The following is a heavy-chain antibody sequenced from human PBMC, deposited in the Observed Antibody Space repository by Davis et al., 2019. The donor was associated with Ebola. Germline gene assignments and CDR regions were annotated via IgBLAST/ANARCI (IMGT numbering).Heavy chain of an antibody. CDR3: ARAIVVIGGNYFDY. Sequence: ASVKVSCKASGYTFTSYGISWVRQAPGQGLEWMGWISAYNGNTNYAQKLQGRVTITRDTSASTAYMELSSLRSEDTAVYYCARAIVVIGGNYFDYWGQGTLVTVSS. V-gene: IGHV1-18*04. CDR1: GYTFTSYG. D-gene: IGHD3-22*01. CDR2: ISAYNGNT. J-gene: IGHJ4*02.